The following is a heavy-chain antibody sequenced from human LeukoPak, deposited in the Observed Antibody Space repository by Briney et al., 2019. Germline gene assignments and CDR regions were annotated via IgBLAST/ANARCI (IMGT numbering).Heavy chain of an antibody. V-gene: IGHV1-46*01. J-gene: IGHJ4*02. Sequence: ASVKVSCKTSGYTFTNFYMHWVRQAPGQGLEWMGIINPSGANTGYAQKFQGRVTMTRDTSTSTVYMELSSLRSQDTAVYYCARNVRDTGTFDYWGQGTLVTVSS. D-gene: IGHD5-18*01. CDR1: GYTFTNFY. CDR3: ARNVRDTGTFDY. CDR2: INPSGANT.